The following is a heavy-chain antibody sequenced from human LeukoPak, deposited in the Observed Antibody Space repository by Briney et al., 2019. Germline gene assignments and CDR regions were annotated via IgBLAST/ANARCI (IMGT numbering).Heavy chain of an antibody. Sequence: GRSLRLSCAASGFTFDDYAMHWVRQAPGKGLEWVSGISWNSGSIGYADSVKGRFTISRDNAKNSLYLQMNSLRAEDTALYYCAKESSSSPLGPNWFDPWGQGTLVTVSS. CDR2: ISWNSGSI. V-gene: IGHV3-9*01. CDR1: GFTFDDYA. J-gene: IGHJ5*02. CDR3: AKESSSSPLGPNWFDP. D-gene: IGHD6-13*01.